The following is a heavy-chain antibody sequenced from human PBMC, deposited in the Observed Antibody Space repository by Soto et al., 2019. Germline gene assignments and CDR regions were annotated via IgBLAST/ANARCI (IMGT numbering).Heavy chain of an antibody. V-gene: IGHV5-10-1*01. CDR2: IDPSDSYT. D-gene: IGHD6-19*01. CDR1: GYSFTSYW. Sequence: RXGSLKISCQGSGYSFTSYWISWVREMPGEGMEWMGRIDPSDSYTNYSPSFQGHVTIYADKSISTAYLQWSSLKGAHTAMYYCARSPTSVGAGSGYNWFDPWGPRNLVPV. CDR3: ARSPTSVGAGSGYNWFDP. J-gene: IGHJ5*02.